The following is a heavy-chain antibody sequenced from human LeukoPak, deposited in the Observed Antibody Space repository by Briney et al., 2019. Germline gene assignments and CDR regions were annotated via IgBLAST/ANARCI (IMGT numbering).Heavy chain of an antibody. D-gene: IGHD3-16*02. J-gene: IGHJ5*02. CDR2: IYHSGST. CDR1: GGSISSGGYS. Sequence: SETLSLTCAVSGGSISSGGYSWSWIRQPPGKGLEWIGYIYHSGSTYYNPSLKSRVTISVDRSKNQFSLKLSSVTAADTAVYYCARGFMITFGGVIERFDPWGQGTLVTVSS. CDR3: ARGFMITFGGVIERFDP. V-gene: IGHV4-30-2*01.